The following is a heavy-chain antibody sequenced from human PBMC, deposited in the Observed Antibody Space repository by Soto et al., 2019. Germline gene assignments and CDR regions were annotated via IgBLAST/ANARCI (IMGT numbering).Heavy chain of an antibody. CDR2: IYSGGDT. V-gene: IGHV3-66*01. CDR3: ARGYCSGDKCYSVWLDS. D-gene: IGHD2-15*01. J-gene: IGHJ5*01. Sequence: GGSLRLSCAASGFSVSSNYMNWVRQAPGKGPEWVSIIYSGGDTYYADSVRGRFTTSRDSSKNMLYLQMSSLRADDTAVYYCARGYCSGDKCYSVWLDSWGQGTLVTVSS. CDR1: GFSVSSNY.